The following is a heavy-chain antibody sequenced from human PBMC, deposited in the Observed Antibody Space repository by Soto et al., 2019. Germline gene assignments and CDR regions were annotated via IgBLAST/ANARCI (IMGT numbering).Heavy chain of an antibody. J-gene: IGHJ4*02. V-gene: IGHV1-46*01. CDR2: INPILSMS. CDR1: GYTFTSYY. CDR3: ASSYGSGYRAFDY. Sequence: ASVKVSCKASGYTFTSYYMHWVRQAPGLGLEWMGRINPILSMSNYAQRFQGRVTMTADKSTSTAYMELSGLRSEDTAIYYCASSYGSGYRAFDYWGQGALVTVSS. D-gene: IGHD3-10*01.